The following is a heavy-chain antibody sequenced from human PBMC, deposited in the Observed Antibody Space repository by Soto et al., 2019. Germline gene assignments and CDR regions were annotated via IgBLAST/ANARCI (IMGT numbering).Heavy chain of an antibody. V-gene: IGHV1-18*01. Sequence: ASVKVSCKASGYTFTSYGISWVRQAPGQGLEWMGWISAYNGNTNYAQKLQGRVTMTTDTSTSTAYMELGSLRSDDTAVYYCARFYESRDRSGWVDDAFDIWGQGTMVTVSS. CDR2: ISAYNGNT. CDR3: ARFYESRDRSGWVDDAFDI. J-gene: IGHJ3*02. D-gene: IGHD6-19*01. CDR1: GYTFTSYG.